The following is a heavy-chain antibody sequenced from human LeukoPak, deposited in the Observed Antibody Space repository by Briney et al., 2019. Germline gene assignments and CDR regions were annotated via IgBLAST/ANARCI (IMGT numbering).Heavy chain of an antibody. CDR3: ARSPYFDH. CDR2: ISGDGGST. CDR1: GFTFSRYD. V-gene: IGHV3-23*01. Sequence: PGGSLRLSCTASGFTFSRYDVSWVRQAPGKGLEWVAVISGDGGSTYFADSVKGHFTVSGDNSKNTLYLQMSSLRAEDMAVYFCARSPYFDHWGQGTLVTVSS. J-gene: IGHJ4*02.